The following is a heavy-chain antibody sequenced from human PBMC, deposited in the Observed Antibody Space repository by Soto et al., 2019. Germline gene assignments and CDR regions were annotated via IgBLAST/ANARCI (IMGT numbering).Heavy chain of an antibody. Sequence: HVQLVESGGGVVQPGRSLRLSCAVSGFNFSSYGMHWVRQAPGKGLEWVAVISYDGSHKASADSVKGRFAISRDNSKNTLFLQMNSLRVEDTAVYYCAKDLVKHSSWPADWGQGTLVTVSS. CDR3: AKDLVKHSSWPAD. CDR2: ISYDGSHK. CDR1: GFNFSSYG. D-gene: IGHD3-22*01. J-gene: IGHJ4*02. V-gene: IGHV3-30*18.